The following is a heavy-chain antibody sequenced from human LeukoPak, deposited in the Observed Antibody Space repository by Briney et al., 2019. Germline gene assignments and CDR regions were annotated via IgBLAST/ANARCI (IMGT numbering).Heavy chain of an antibody. Sequence: SVKVSCKASGGTFSSYAISWVRQAPGQGLEWMGGIIPIFGTANYAQKFQGRVTITADESTSTAYMELSSLRSEDTAVYYCARDLVVGYYDSSGYFVYWGQGTLVTASS. D-gene: IGHD3-22*01. CDR1: GGTFSSYA. V-gene: IGHV1-69*13. CDR3: ARDLVVGYYDSSGYFVY. CDR2: IIPIFGTA. J-gene: IGHJ4*02.